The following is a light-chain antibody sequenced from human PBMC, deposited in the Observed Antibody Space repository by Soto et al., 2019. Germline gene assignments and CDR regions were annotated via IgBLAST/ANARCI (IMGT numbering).Light chain of an antibody. Sequence: QSVLTQPASVSGSPGQSITMSCTGTSRDVGGYNYVSWYQQHPGKAPKLMIYDVTNRPSGVSNRFSGSKSGNTASLTISGLQAEDEADYHCSSYTSSGSYVFGTGTKVTVL. V-gene: IGLV2-14*03. CDR1: SRDVGGYNY. CDR2: DVT. J-gene: IGLJ1*01. CDR3: SSYTSSGSYV.